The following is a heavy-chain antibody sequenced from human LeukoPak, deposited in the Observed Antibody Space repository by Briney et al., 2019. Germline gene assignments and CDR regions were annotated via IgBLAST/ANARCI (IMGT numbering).Heavy chain of an antibody. D-gene: IGHD6-19*01. CDR1: GGTFSSYA. Sequence: GASVKVSCKASGGTFSSYAISWVRQAPGQGLEWMGRIIPILGIANYAQKFQGRVTITADKSTSTAYMELSSLRSEDTAVYYCARDRGGSSGWSRPNDYWGQGTLVTVSS. CDR2: IIPILGIA. CDR3: ARDRGGSSGWSRPNDY. J-gene: IGHJ4*02. V-gene: IGHV1-69*04.